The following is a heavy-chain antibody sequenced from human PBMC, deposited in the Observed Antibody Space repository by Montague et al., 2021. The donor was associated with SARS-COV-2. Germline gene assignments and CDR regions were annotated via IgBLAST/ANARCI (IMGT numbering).Heavy chain of an antibody. CDR3: AKDPHYDFWSGYYFDY. V-gene: IGHV3-23*03. Sequence: SLRLSCAASGFTFSNYAMSWVRQAPGKGLEWVSVIYSGGSSTYXXXSXXXRFTISRDNPKNTLYLQMNSLRAEDTAVYYCAKDPHYDFWSGYYFDYWGQGTLVTVSS. J-gene: IGHJ4*02. CDR2: IYSGGSST. D-gene: IGHD3-3*01. CDR1: GFTFSNYA.